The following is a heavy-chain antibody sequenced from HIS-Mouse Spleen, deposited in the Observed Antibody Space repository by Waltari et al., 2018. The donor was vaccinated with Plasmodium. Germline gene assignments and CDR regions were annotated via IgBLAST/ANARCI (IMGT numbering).Heavy chain of an antibody. J-gene: IGHJ3*02. D-gene: IGHD7-27*01. CDR3: ARVSPPANWGALNAFDI. CDR2: IYYSGCT. V-gene: IGHV4-31*03. CDR1: GGSISSGGYY. Sequence: QVQLQESGPGLVKPSQTLSLTCTVSGGSISSGGYYWSWVRQHPGKGLEGIGDIYYSGCTYYNPSRKGRVTISGDTSKNKCSLKLSSVTAADTAVYYCARVSPPANWGALNAFDIWGQGTMVTVSS.